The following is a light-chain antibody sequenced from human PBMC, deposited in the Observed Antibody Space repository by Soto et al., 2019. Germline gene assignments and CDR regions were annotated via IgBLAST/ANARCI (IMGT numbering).Light chain of an antibody. V-gene: IGKV3-11*01. CDR2: DAS. Sequence: EIVLTQSPATLSLSPGERATLSCRASQSVSSYLAWYQQKPGQAPRLLIYDASNRATGIPARFSGSGSETDFTLTISSLEPEDFAVYYCHQRSNWGTFGQGTKLEIK. J-gene: IGKJ2*02. CDR3: HQRSNWGT. CDR1: QSVSSY.